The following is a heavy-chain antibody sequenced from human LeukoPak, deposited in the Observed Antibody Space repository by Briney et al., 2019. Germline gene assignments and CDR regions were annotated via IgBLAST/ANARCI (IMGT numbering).Heavy chain of an antibody. D-gene: IGHD3-10*01. CDR3: ARDTDYGYPGPFDY. J-gene: IGHJ4*02. CDR1: GGSISSSSYY. Sequence: SETLSLTCTVSGGSISSSSYYWGWIRQPPGKGLEWIGSIYYSGSTHYNPSLKSRVTISLDTSKNQFSLKLSSVTAADTAVYYCARDTDYGYPGPFDYWGQGTLVTVSS. CDR2: IYYSGST. V-gene: IGHV4-39*07.